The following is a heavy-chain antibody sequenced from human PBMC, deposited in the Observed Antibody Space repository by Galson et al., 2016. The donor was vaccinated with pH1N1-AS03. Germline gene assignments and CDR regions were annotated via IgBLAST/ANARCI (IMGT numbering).Heavy chain of an antibody. CDR3: ARDLKWGFGGGLTYGMDV. CDR2: ISDSGGAR. V-gene: IGHV3-48*03. Sequence: SLRLSCAAFGFTFRIHEMNWVRQAPGQGLEWAAYISDSGGARYHADSVKGRFTISRDNDRKSLYLQMNSLRVEDTAIYYWARDLKWGFGGGLTYGMDVWGQGTTVTVSS. CDR1: GFTFRIHE. J-gene: IGHJ6*02. D-gene: IGHD5-12*01.